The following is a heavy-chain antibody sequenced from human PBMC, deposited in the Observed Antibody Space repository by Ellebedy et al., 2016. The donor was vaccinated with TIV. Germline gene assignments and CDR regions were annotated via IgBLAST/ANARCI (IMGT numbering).Heavy chain of an antibody. J-gene: IGHJ4*02. CDR3: AKDRTAGDGYWVFDY. CDR2: IVGSGGSR. D-gene: IGHD5-24*01. Sequence: PGGSLRLSCAASGFSFSSYAMSRVRQAPGKGLEWVSGIVGSGGSRYADSVKGRFTISRDNSKNTVDLQMKSLRAEDTAVYFCAKDRTAGDGYWVFDYWGQGTLVTVSS. CDR1: GFSFSSYA. V-gene: IGHV3-23*01.